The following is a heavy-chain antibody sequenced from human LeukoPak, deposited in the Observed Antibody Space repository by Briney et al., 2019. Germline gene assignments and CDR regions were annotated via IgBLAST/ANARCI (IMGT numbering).Heavy chain of an antibody. CDR1: GFTFSSYG. CDR3: ANQKIGSGRAPFDY. V-gene: IGHV3-30*02. D-gene: IGHD6-19*01. CDR2: IRYDGSNK. Sequence: PGGSLRLSCAASGFTFSSYGMHWVRQASGKGLEWVAFIRYDGSNKYYADSVKGRFTISRDNSKNTLYLQMNSLRAEDTAVYYCANQKIGSGRAPFDYWGQGTLVTVSS. J-gene: IGHJ4*02.